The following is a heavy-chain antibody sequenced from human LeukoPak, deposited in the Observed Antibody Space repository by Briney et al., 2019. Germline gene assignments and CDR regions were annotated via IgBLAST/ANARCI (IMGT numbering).Heavy chain of an antibody. CDR2: IKQDGGEK. D-gene: IGHD1-14*01. Sequence: GGSLRLSCTASGFTFTSYHINWVRQAPGKGLEWVANIKQDGGEKSFVDSVKGRFTISRDIAKNSLYLQMNSLRPDDTAVYYCPDSNFQHWGRGTLVTVSS. J-gene: IGHJ1*01. CDR1: GFTFTSYH. CDR3: PDSNFQH. V-gene: IGHV3-7*01.